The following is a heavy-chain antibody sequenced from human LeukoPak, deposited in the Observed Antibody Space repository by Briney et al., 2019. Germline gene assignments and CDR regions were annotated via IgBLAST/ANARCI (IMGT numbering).Heavy chain of an antibody. CDR3: AKDWRSGNYFDY. V-gene: IGHV3-23*01. Sequence: GGSLRLSCATSGFSFNDRAISWVRQAPGKGLEWVSGIGYGDTHTYYADSVRGRFTTSRDHSKNMVYLEMNNLRDEDTARYYCAKDWRSGNYFDYWGQGTLVTVSS. CDR1: GFSFNDRA. D-gene: IGHD1-14*01. J-gene: IGHJ4*02. CDR2: IGYGDTHT.